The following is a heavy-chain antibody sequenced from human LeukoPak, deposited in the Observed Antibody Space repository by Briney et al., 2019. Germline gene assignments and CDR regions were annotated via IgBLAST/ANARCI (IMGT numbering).Heavy chain of an antibody. D-gene: IGHD7-27*01. J-gene: IGHJ6*02. Sequence: VANIKQHGSEKYYVDSVKGRFTISRDNAKNSLYLQMNSLRAEDTAVYYCARGAGESYGMDVWGQGTTVTVSS. V-gene: IGHV3-7*01. CDR2: IKQHGSEK. CDR3: ARGAGESYGMDV.